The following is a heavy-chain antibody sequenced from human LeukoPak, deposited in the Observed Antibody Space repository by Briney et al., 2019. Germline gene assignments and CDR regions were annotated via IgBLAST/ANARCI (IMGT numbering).Heavy chain of an antibody. CDR3: ARVRGDYGPHYYYYYYMDV. D-gene: IGHD4-17*01. CDR2: INHSGST. Sequence: SETLSLTRAVYGGSFSGYYWSWIRQPPGKGLEWIGEINHSGSTNYNPSLKSRVTISVDTSKNQFSLKLSSVTAADTAVYYCARVRGDYGPHYYYYYYMDVWGKGTTVTVSS. J-gene: IGHJ6*03. CDR1: GGSFSGYY. V-gene: IGHV4-34*01.